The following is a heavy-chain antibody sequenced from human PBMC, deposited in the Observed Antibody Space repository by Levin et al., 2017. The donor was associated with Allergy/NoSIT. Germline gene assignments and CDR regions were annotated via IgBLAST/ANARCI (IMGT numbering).Heavy chain of an antibody. D-gene: IGHD2-2*01. J-gene: IGHJ4*02. Sequence: GESLKISCTASGYTFTTNSIHWVRQAPGQRLEWMGWINGDNGDTKHSQKFQGRVTITRDRSAGTAYMELSSLRSEDAAVYYCARRAEGYCTTASCPTPFDHWGQGTLVTVSS. CDR2: INGDNGDT. V-gene: IGHV1-3*01. CDR3: ARRAEGYCTTASCPTPFDH. CDR1: GYTFTTNS.